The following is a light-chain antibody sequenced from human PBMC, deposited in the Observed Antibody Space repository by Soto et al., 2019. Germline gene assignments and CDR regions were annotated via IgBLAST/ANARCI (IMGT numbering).Light chain of an antibody. Sequence: QSALTQPASVSGSPGQSITISCTGTSSDVGGYNYVSWYLQHPGKAPKLMIYEVSNRPSGVSNRFSGSKSGNTASLTISGLQAEDEADYYCSSYTRNSTLVFGGGTKLTVL. CDR1: SSDVGGYNY. J-gene: IGLJ2*01. CDR2: EVS. V-gene: IGLV2-14*01. CDR3: SSYTRNSTLV.